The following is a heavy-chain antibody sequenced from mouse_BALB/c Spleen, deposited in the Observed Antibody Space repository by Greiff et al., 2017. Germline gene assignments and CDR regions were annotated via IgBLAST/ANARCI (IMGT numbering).Heavy chain of an antibody. CDR1: GFNIKDTY. J-gene: IGHJ2*01. D-gene: IGHD2-2*01. Sequence: EVNVVESGAELVKPGASVKLSCTASGFNIKDTYMHWVKQRPEQGLEWIGRIDPANGNTKYDPKFQGKATITADTSSNTAYLQLSSLTSEDTAVYYCARCGDGYDALFDYWGQGTTLTVSS. CDR3: ARCGDGYDALFDY. CDR2: IDPANGNT. V-gene: IGHV14-3*02.